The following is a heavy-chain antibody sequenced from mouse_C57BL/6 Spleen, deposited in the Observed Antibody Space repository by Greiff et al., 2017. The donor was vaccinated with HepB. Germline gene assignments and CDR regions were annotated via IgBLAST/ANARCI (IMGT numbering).Heavy chain of an antibody. CDR2: ISSGGDYI. CDR3: TRGTAQATWFAY. D-gene: IGHD3-2*02. J-gene: IGHJ3*01. V-gene: IGHV5-9-1*02. Sequence: DVHLVESGEGLVKPGGSLKLSCAASGFTFSSYAMSWVRQTPEKRLEWVAYISSGGDYIYYADTVKGRFTISRDNARNTLYLQMSSLKSEDTAMYYCTRGTAQATWFAYWGQGTLVTVSA. CDR1: GFTFSSYA.